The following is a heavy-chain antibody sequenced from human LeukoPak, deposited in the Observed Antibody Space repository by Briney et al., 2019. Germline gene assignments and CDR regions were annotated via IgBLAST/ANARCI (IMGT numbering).Heavy chain of an antibody. Sequence: GGSLRLSCSASGFTFSSYAMHWVRQAPGKGLEYVSAISSNGGSTYYADSVKGRFTISRDNSKNTLYLQMSSLRAEYTAVYYCVKDLGELAAAGRDPWGQGTLVTVSS. D-gene: IGHD6-13*01. J-gene: IGHJ5*02. CDR2: ISSNGGST. CDR3: VKDLGELAAAGRDP. V-gene: IGHV3-64D*06. CDR1: GFTFSSYA.